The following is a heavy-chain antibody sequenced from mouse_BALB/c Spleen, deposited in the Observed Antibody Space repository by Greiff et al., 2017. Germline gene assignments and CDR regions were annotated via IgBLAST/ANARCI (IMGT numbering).Heavy chain of an antibody. V-gene: IGHV5-17*02. CDR3: AIGYDGYAMDY. D-gene: IGHD2-2*01. CDR2: ISSGSSTI. CDR1: GFTFSSFG. Sequence: EVHLVESGGGLVQPGGSRKLSCAASGFTFSSFGMHWVRQAPEKGLEWVAYISSGSSTIYYADTVKGRFTISRDNPKNTLFLQMTSLRSEDTAMYYCAIGYDGYAMDYWGQGTSVTVSS. J-gene: IGHJ4*01.